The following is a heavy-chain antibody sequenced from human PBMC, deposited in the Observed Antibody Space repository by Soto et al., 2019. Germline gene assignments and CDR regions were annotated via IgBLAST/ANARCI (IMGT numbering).Heavy chain of an antibody. J-gene: IGHJ4*02. CDR1: GFTFSSDS. CDR3: ARVSESSKDDY. CDR2: ISSSSSYI. Sequence: GRSLRLSCAASGFTFSSDSMNWVRQAPGKGLEWVSSISSSSSYIYYADSVKGRFTINRDNAKNSLYLQINSLRAEDTAVYYCARVSESSKDDYCGQGTLVTVSS. V-gene: IGHV3-21*01. D-gene: IGHD1-26*01.